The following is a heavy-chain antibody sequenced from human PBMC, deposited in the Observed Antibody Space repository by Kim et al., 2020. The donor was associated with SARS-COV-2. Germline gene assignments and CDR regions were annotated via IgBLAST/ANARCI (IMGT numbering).Heavy chain of an antibody. CDR3: AKERGYSGYDSYFDY. D-gene: IGHD5-12*01. Sequence: SRKGRFTISRDESKKTLYLQMNSLGADDTAVYYCAKERGYSGYDSYFDYWGQGTLVTVSS. V-gene: IGHV3-23*01. J-gene: IGHJ4*02.